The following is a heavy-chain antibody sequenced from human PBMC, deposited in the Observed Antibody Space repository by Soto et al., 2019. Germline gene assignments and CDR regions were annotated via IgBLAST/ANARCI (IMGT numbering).Heavy chain of an antibody. CDR1: GFTFSSYG. D-gene: IGHD3-3*01. Sequence: QVQLVESGGGVVQAGRSLRLSCAASGFTFSSYGMHWVRQAPGKGLDWMAFISYDATKTYYADSVKGRFTISRDNSKKTLYLKMKSLRVEDTAVYYCANQAGKYYNFLRGYQTGGYWGQGTLVAVSS. V-gene: IGHV3-30*18. CDR2: ISYDATKT. CDR3: ANQAGKYYNFLRGYQTGGY. J-gene: IGHJ4*02.